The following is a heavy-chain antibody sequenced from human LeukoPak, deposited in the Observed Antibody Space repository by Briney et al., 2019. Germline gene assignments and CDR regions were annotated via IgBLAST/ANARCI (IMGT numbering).Heavy chain of an antibody. CDR3: ARTQYVTARIDY. D-gene: IGHD1-14*01. J-gene: IGHJ4*02. V-gene: IGHV1-2*02. CDR1: GYTFTGYY. CDR2: INPNSGGT. Sequence: ASVKVSCKASGYTFTGYYMHWVRQAPGQGLEWMGWINPNSGGTNYAQKFQGRVTMTRDTSIGTAYMELSRLRSDDTAVYYCARTQYVTARIDYWGQGTLVTVSS.